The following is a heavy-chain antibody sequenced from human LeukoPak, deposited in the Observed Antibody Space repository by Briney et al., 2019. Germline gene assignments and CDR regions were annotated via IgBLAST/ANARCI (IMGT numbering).Heavy chain of an antibody. Sequence: ASVKVSCKASGYTFSSYDINWVGQAPGQGLDWMGWMNPNSGNTGYAQKFQGRVTITRNTSISTAYMELSSLRSEDTAVYYCARGLGGSYGYYYYYYMDVWGKGTTVTVSS. J-gene: IGHJ6*03. CDR3: ARGLGGSYGYYYYYYMDV. V-gene: IGHV1-8*01. CDR2: MNPNSGNT. D-gene: IGHD3-16*01. CDR1: GYTFSSYD.